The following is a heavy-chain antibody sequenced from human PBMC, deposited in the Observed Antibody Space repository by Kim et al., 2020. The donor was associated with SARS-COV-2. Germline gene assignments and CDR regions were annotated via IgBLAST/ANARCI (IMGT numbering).Heavy chain of an antibody. Sequence: GGSLRLSCAASGCVFSTFGMNWVRQAPGKGPEWVALIICTRKITSYADSVKGRFTISRDNSKNTLYLKMNGLKVEDTAVYYCAKFRDLVIHDFDHWGQGAMFTFSS. J-gene: IGHJ4*02. V-gene: IGHV3-23*01. CDR3: AKFRDLVIHDFDH. CDR1: GCVFSTFG. CDR2: IICTRKIT. D-gene: IGHD2-15*01.